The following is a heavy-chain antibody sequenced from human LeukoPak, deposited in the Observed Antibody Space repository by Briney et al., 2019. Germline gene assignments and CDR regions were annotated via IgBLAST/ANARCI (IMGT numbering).Heavy chain of an antibody. CDR2: ISSSSSYI. D-gene: IGHD3-10*01. V-gene: IGHV3-21*01. Sequence: GGSLRLSCAASGFTFSSYSMNWVRQAPGKGLEWVSSISSSSSYIYYADSAKGRFTISRDNAKNSLYLQMNSLRAEDTAVYYCAREPMVRGVDYWGQGTLVTVSS. CDR3: AREPMVRGVDY. J-gene: IGHJ4*02. CDR1: GFTFSSYS.